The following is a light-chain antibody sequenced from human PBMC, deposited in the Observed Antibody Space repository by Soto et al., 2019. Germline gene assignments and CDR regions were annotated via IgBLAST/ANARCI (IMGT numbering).Light chain of an antibody. CDR3: TSNTDSDSYV. J-gene: IGLJ1*01. CDR1: SNDVGGYHY. Sequence: QSVLAQPRSVSGSPGQSVTISCTGTSNDVGGYHYVSWYQHHPGKAPKLVIYEVDKRPSGVPERFSGSKSGNTASLTVSGLQTEDEADYYCTSNTDSDSYVFGTGTKVTVL. CDR2: EVD. V-gene: IGLV2-11*01.